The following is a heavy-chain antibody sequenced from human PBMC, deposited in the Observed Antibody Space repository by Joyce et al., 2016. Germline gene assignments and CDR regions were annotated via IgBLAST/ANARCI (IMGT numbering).Heavy chain of an antibody. V-gene: IGHV3-30*18. Sequence: QVQLVESGGGVVQPGKSVRLSCAGSGFIFGNSGMHWVRQAPGKGLEWVAVISYDGTSEWYADSVKGRFTVSRDNSKKTLYLQMDSLRIEDTAVYYCAKDFDAVTYDLWGQGTLVTVSS. CDR3: AKDFDAVTYDL. D-gene: IGHD4-17*01. CDR2: ISYDGTSE. J-gene: IGHJ5*02. CDR1: GFIFGNSG.